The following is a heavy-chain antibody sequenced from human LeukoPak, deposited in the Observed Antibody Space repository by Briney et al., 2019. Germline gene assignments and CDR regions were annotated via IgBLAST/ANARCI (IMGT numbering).Heavy chain of an antibody. CDR2: IYYSGST. J-gene: IGHJ4*02. CDR1: GGSISSYY. V-gene: IGHV4-59*08. CDR3: ARQPLYYDSSGYYYYFDY. Sequence: PSETLSLTCTVSGGSISSYYWSWIRQPPGKGLEWIGYIYYSGSTNYNPSLKSRVTISVDTSKNQFSLKLSSVTAADTAVYYCARQPLYYDSSGYYYYFDYWGQGTLVTVSS. D-gene: IGHD3-22*01.